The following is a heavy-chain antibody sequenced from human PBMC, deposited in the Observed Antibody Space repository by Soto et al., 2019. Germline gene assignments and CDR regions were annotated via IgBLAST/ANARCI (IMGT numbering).Heavy chain of an antibody. CDR2: IIPILGIA. CDR3: ARVGIPSRYCSGGSCYAGIGAFDI. D-gene: IGHD2-15*01. J-gene: IGHJ3*02. V-gene: IGHV1-69*02. CDR1: GGTFSSYT. Sequence: QVQLVQSGAEVKKPGSSVKVSCKASGGTFSSYTISWVRQAPGQGLEWMGRIIPILGIANYAQKFQGRVTITGDKSTSTAYMELSSLRSEDTAVYYCARVGIPSRYCSGGSCYAGIGAFDIWGQGTMVTVSS.